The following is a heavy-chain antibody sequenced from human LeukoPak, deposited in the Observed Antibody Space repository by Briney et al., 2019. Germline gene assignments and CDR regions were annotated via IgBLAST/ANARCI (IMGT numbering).Heavy chain of an antibody. Sequence: GESLKISCKGSGYSFTSYWIGWVRPMPGKGLEWMGIIYPGDSDTRYSPSFQGQVTISADKSISTAYLQWSSLKASDTAMYYCARSKIVVVPAATFDYWGQGTLVTVSS. J-gene: IGHJ4*02. CDR2: IYPGDSDT. D-gene: IGHD2-2*01. CDR1: GYSFTSYW. V-gene: IGHV5-51*01. CDR3: ARSKIVVVPAATFDY.